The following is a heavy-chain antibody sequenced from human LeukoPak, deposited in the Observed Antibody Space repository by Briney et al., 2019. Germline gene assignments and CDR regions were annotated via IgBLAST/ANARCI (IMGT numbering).Heavy chain of an antibody. CDR2: ISGSGGST. J-gene: IGHJ6*03. D-gene: IGHD4-17*01. V-gene: IGHV3-23*01. Sequence: GGSLRLSCAASGFTFSSYAMTWVRQAPGKGLEWVSGISGSGGSTYYADSVKGRFSISRDSSKNTLYLQMNSLRAEDTAVYYCAKGYGDYVFYYTDVWGKGTTVTVSS. CDR1: GFTFSSYA. CDR3: AKGYGDYVFYYTDV.